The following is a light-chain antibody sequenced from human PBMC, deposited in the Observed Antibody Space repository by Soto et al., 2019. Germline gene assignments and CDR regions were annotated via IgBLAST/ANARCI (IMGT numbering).Light chain of an antibody. J-gene: IGKJ5*01. CDR2: GAS. CDR1: QSVSSSY. V-gene: IGKV3D-20*02. CDR3: QQRSNWPPF. Sequence: EIVLTQSPGPLSLSPGKRATLSCRASQSVSSSYLAWYQQKPGQAPRLLIYGASSRATGIPDRFSGSGSGTDFTLTISRLEPEDFAVYYCQQRSNWPPFFGQGTRLEI.